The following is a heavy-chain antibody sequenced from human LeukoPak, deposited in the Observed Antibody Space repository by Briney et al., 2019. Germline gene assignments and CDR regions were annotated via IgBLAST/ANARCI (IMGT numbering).Heavy chain of an antibody. Sequence: GRSLRVSCAASGFTFSSDAMHCVRQAPGKGLERVAVISYDGSNKYYADSVKGRFTISRDNSKNTLYLQMNSLRAEDTAVYYCARDHGGGSYFDYWGQGTLVTVSS. V-gene: IGHV3-30*04. J-gene: IGHJ4*02. D-gene: IGHD2-15*01. CDR1: GFTFSSDA. CDR3: ARDHGGGSYFDY. CDR2: ISYDGSNK.